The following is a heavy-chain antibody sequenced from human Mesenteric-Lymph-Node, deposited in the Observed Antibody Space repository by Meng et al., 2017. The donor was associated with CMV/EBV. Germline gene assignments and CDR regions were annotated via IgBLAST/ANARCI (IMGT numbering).Heavy chain of an antibody. CDR2: ISSSSSYI. V-gene: IGHV3-21*01. CDR3: ARGGVGDYKTTYYGMDV. J-gene: IGHJ6*02. D-gene: IGHD4-11*01. CDR1: GFTFSSYS. Sequence: GEALKISCAASGFTFSSYSMNWVRQAPGEGVEWVSSISSSSSYIYYADSVKGRFTISRDNAKNSLYLQMNSLRAEDTAVYYCARGGVGDYKTTYYGMDVWGQGTTVTVSS.